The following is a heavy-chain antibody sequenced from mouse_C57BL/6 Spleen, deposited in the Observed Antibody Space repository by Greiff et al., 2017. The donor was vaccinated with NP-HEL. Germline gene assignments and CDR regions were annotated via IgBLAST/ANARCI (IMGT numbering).Heavy chain of an antibody. Sequence: VQLQQPGAELVMPGASVKLSCKASGYTFTSYWMHWVKQRPGQGLEWIGEIDPSDSYTNYNQKFKGKSTLTVDKSSSTAYMQLSSLTSEDSAVSSCASRYNEGVGYAMDYWGQGTSVTVSS. V-gene: IGHV1-69*01. J-gene: IGHJ4*01. D-gene: IGHD2-12*01. CDR3: ASRYNEGVGYAMDY. CDR2: IDPSDSYT. CDR1: GYTFTSYW.